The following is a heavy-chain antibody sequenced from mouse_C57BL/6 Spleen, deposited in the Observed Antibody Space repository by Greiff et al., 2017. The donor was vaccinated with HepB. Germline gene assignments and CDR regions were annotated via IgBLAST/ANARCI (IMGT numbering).Heavy chain of an antibody. V-gene: IGHV1-80*01. D-gene: IGHD1-1*01. CDR1: GYAFSSYW. CDR2: IYPGDGDT. CDR3: ARGYYYGSSGFDY. Sequence: QVQLKESGAELVKPGASVKISCKASGYAFSSYWMNWVKQRPGKGLEWIGQIYPGDGDTNYNGKFKGKATLTADKSSSTAYMQLSSLTSEDSAVYFCARGYYYGSSGFDYWGQGTTLTVSS. J-gene: IGHJ2*01.